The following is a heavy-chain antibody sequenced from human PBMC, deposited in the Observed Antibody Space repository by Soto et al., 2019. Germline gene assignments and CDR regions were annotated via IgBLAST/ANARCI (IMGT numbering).Heavy chain of an antibody. CDR1: GYSFTSYW. D-gene: IGHD2-15*01. J-gene: IGHJ3*02. CDR2: IYPGDSDT. Sequence: GESLKISCKGSGYSFTSYWIGWVRQMPGKGLEWMGIIYPGDSDTRYSPSFQGQVTISADKSISTAYLQWSSLKASDTAMYYCELCLIGEYCSGGSCYSPHAFDIWGQGKMVTVSS. V-gene: IGHV5-51*01. CDR3: ELCLIGEYCSGGSCYSPHAFDI.